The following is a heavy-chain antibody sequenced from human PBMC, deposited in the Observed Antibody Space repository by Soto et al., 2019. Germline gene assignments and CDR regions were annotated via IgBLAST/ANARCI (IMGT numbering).Heavy chain of an antibody. Sequence: TLSLTCTVSGGSISSYYWSWIRQPPGKGLEWIGYIYYSGSTNYNPSLKSRVTISVDTSKNQFSLKLSSVTAADTAVYYCARGIVTTVTYFDYWGQGTLVTVSS. CDR1: GGSISSYY. J-gene: IGHJ4*02. V-gene: IGHV4-59*01. D-gene: IGHD4-17*01. CDR2: IYYSGST. CDR3: ARGIVTTVTYFDY.